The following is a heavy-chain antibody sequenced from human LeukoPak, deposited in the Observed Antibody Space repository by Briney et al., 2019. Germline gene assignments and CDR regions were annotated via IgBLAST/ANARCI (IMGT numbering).Heavy chain of an antibody. J-gene: IGHJ4*02. V-gene: IGHV4-39*07. D-gene: IGHD3-10*01. CDR2: IYYSGST. CDR1: GGSISSSSYY. CDR3: AGAYGSGVRSLDY. Sequence: SETLSLTCTVSGGSISSSSYYWGWIRQPPGKGLEWIGSIYYSGSTYYNPSLKSRVTISVDTSKNQFSLKLSSVTAADTAVYYCAGAYGSGVRSLDYWGQGTLVTVSS.